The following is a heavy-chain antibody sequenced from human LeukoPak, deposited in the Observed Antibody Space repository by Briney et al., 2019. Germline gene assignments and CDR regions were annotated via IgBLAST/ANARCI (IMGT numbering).Heavy chain of an antibody. CDR1: GGSISSYY. V-gene: IGHV4-59*01. J-gene: IGHJ4*02. CDR3: ARVGRYGYNLEYFDY. D-gene: IGHD5-24*01. Sequence: KPSETLSLTCTDSGGSISSYYWSWIRQPPGKGLEWIGYIYYSGSTNYNPSLKSRVTISVDTSKNQFSLKLSSVTAADTAVYYCARVGRYGYNLEYFDYWGQGTLVTVSS. CDR2: IYYSGST.